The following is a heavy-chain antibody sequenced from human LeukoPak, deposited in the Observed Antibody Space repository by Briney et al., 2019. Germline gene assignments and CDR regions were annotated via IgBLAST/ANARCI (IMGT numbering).Heavy chain of an antibody. CDR3: ARSIGATHFDY. Sequence: GGSLRLSCAASGFTFSSYGMHWVRQAPGKGLEWVAVIWYDGSNKYYADSVKGRFTISRDNSKNTLYLQMNSLRAEDTAVYYCARSIGATHFDYWGQGTLVTVSS. CDR2: IWYDGSNK. V-gene: IGHV3-33*01. D-gene: IGHD1-26*01. J-gene: IGHJ4*02. CDR1: GFTFSSYG.